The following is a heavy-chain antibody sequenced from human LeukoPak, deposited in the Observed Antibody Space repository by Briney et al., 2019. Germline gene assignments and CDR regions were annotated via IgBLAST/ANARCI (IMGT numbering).Heavy chain of an antibody. Sequence: GGSLRLSCAASGFTYSSYGMHWLRQAPGKGLEWVAVIWYDGSNKYYADSVKGRFTISRGNSKNTLYLQMNSLRAEDTAVYYCAKDLSGGSQYYFDYWGQGTLVTVSS. CDR2: IWYDGSNK. V-gene: IGHV3-33*06. D-gene: IGHD2-15*01. CDR3: AKDLSGGSQYYFDY. J-gene: IGHJ4*02. CDR1: GFTYSSYG.